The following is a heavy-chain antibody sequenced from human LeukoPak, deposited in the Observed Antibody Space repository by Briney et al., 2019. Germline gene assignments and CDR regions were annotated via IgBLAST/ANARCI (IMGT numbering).Heavy chain of an antibody. D-gene: IGHD6-13*01. J-gene: IGHJ5*02. CDR1: GYTFTSYG. CDR3: ARDLGIAADLNWFDP. V-gene: IGHV1-18*04. Sequence: ASVKVSCKASGYTFTSYGISWVRQAPGQGLEWMGWISAYNGNTNYAQKLQGRVTMTTGTSTSTAYMELRSLRSDDTAVYYCARDLGIAADLNWFDPWGQGTLVTVSS. CDR2: ISAYNGNT.